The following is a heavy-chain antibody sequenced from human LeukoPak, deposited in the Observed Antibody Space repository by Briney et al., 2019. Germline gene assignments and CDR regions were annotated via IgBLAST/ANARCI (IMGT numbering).Heavy chain of an antibody. J-gene: IGHJ4*02. CDR1: GYTFTGYY. Sequence: ASVKVSCKASGYTFTGYYMHWVRQAPGQGLEWMGWINPNSGGTNYAQKFQGWVTMTRDTSISTAYMELSRLRSDDTAVYYCAREGGFTKVRGVSTAFDYWGQGTLVTVSS. V-gene: IGHV1-2*04. CDR3: AREGGFTKVRGVSTAFDY. CDR2: INPNSGGT. D-gene: IGHD3-10*01.